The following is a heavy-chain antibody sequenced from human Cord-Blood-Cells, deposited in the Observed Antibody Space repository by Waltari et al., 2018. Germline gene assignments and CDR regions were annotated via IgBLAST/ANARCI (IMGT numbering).Heavy chain of an antibody. Sequence: QVQLVQSGAEVKKPGSSVKVSCKASGGTFSSYAISWVRQAPGQGLEWMGGLIPIFVTANYTQKFQGRVTITADKATSTAYMELSSLGSEDTAVYYCASQETYDCWSGYYYWGQGTLVTVSS. CDR2: LIPIFVTA. CDR1: GGTFSSYA. J-gene: IGHJ4*02. D-gene: IGHD3-3*01. CDR3: ASQETYDCWSGYYY. V-gene: IGHV1-69*06.